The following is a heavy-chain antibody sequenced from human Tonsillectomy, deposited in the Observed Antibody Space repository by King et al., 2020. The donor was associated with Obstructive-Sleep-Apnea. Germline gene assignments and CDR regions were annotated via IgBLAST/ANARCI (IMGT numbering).Heavy chain of an antibody. CDR1: GGTFSSYA. D-gene: IGHD3-22*01. CDR2: SIPIFGTA. CDR3: AREDLRYYDSSCYRAEYFQH. Sequence: QLVQSGAEVKKPGSSVKVSCKASGGTFSSYAISWVRQAPGQGLEWMGGSIPIFGTANYAQKFQGRVTITADESTSTAYMELSSLRSEDTAVYYCAREDLRYYDSSCYRAEYFQHWGQGTLVTVSS. J-gene: IGHJ1*01. V-gene: IGHV1-69*01.